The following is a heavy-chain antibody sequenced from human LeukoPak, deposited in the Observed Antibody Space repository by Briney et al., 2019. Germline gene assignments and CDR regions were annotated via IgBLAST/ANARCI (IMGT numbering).Heavy chain of an antibody. J-gene: IGHJ4*02. V-gene: IGHV4-31*03. D-gene: IGHD5-12*01. CDR2: IYYSGST. Sequence: SQTLSLTCTVSGGSISSGGYYWSWIRQHPGKGLEWIGYIYYSGSTYYNPSLKSRVTISVDTSKNQFSLKLSSVTAADTAVYYCATSRHSGYAAHFDYWGQGTLVTVSS. CDR1: GGSISSGGYY. CDR3: ATSRHSGYAAHFDY.